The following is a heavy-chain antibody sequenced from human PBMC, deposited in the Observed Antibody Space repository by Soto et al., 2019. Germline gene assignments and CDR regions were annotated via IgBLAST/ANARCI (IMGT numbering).Heavy chain of an antibody. D-gene: IGHD2-15*01. CDR3: AKDQRPVVVAAPSDY. J-gene: IGHJ4*02. Sequence: QVQLVESGGGVVQPGRSLRLSCAASGFTFSSYGMHWVRQAPGKGLEWVAVISYDGSNKYYADSVKGRFTISRDNSKNTQYLQMNSLRAEDTAVYYCAKDQRPVVVAAPSDYWGQGTLVTVSS. CDR2: ISYDGSNK. CDR1: GFTFSSYG. V-gene: IGHV3-30*18.